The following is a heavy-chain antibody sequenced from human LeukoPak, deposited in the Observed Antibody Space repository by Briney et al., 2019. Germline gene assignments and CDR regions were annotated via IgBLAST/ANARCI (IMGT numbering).Heavy chain of an antibody. CDR1: GYTFTGYY. V-gene: IGHV1-2*02. CDR2: INPNSGGT. D-gene: IGHD3-10*01. J-gene: IGHJ5*02. Sequence: GASVTVSCKASGYTFTGYYMHWVRQAPGQGLEWMGWINPNSGGTNYAQKFQGRVTMTRDTSISTAYMELSRLRSDDTAVYYCARENVFYGSGSYYPGFDPWGQGTLVTVSS. CDR3: ARENVFYGSGSYYPGFDP.